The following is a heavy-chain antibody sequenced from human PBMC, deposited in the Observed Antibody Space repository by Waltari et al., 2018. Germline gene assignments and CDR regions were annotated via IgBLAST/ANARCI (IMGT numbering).Heavy chain of an antibody. CDR2: IYTSGST. CDR1: GGSLSSCSYY. J-gene: IGHJ3*02. Sequence: QVQLQESGPGLVKPSQTLSLTCTVSGGSLSSCSYYWSWIRQPAGKGLEWIGRIYTSGSTNYNPSLKSRVTISVDTSKNQFSLKLSSVTAADTAVYYCAIGNHGAFDIWGQGTMVTVSS. V-gene: IGHV4-61*02. CDR3: AIGNHGAFDI.